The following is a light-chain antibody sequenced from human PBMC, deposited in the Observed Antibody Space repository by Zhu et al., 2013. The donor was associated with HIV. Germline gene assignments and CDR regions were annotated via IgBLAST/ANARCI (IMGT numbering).Light chain of an antibody. Sequence: EIVLTQSPATLSLSPGERATLSCRASQSVYTKLAWYQQKPGQPPRLLIYDASNRAAGIPARFSGSGSGTEFTLTIKRMEREDFAVYYCQILEFFGQGT. V-gene: IGKV3-11*01. CDR2: DAS. J-gene: IGKJ1*01. CDR3: QILEF. CDR1: QSVYTK.